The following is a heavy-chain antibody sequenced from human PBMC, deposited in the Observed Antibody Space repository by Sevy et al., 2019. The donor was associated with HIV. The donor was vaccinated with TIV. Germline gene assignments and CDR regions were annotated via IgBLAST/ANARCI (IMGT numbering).Heavy chain of an antibody. Sequence: GESLKISCTASGYIFAHYWIGWVRHMPGKGLEWVGMVYPGDTDTRYSPSFDGHVAISADKSTNTAYLQTSVLKASDTAIYYCATTLTTYPYFFQFWGQGTPVTISS. CDR2: VYPGDTDT. J-gene: IGHJ4*02. CDR3: ATTLTTYPYFFQF. D-gene: IGHD4-17*01. CDR1: GYIFAHYW. V-gene: IGHV5-51*01.